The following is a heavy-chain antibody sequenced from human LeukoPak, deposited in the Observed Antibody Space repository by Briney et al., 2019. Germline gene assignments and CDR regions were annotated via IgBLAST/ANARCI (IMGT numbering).Heavy chain of an antibody. CDR1: GFTFSSTFSSYS. Sequence: GGSLRLSCAASGFTFSSTFSSYSMNWVRQAPGKGLEWVSYISSSSSTIYYADSVKGRFTISRDNAKNSLYLQMNNLRAEDTAVYYCARDAPYWGQGTLVTVSS. CDR2: ISSSSSTI. J-gene: IGHJ4*02. CDR3: ARDAPY. V-gene: IGHV3-48*04.